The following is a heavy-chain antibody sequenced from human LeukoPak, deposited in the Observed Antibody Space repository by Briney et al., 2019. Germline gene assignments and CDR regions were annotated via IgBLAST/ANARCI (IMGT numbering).Heavy chain of an antibody. Sequence: ASVKVSCKASGYTFTSYDINWVRQATGQGLEWMGWVRPNSGHTGYAQKFQGRVTMTRNTSISTAYVDLSSLRSEDTAVYYCARGAPGSYCSGGSCPYFDYWGQGTLVSVSS. CDR2: VRPNSGHT. CDR3: ARGAPGSYCSGGSCPYFDY. V-gene: IGHV1-8*01. J-gene: IGHJ4*02. CDR1: GYTFTSYD. D-gene: IGHD2-15*01.